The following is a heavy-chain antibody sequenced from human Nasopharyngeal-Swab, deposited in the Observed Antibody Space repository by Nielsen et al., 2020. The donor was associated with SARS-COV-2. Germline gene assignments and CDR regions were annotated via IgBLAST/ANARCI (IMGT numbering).Heavy chain of an antibody. V-gene: IGHV1-46*01. CDR3: ARDQIGDSSGYDFDY. D-gene: IGHD3-22*01. CDR1: GYTFTSYY. CDR2: INPSGGST. J-gene: IGHJ4*02. Sequence: ASGKVSCKASGYTFTSYYMHWVRQAPGQGLEWMGIINPSGGSTSYAQKFQGRVTMTRDTSTSTVYMELSSLRSEDTAVYYCARDQIGDSSGYDFDYWGQGTLVTVSS.